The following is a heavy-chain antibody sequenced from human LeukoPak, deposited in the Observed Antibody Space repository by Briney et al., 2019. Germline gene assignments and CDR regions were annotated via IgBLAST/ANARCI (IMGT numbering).Heavy chain of an antibody. CDR1: GGSFSGYY. V-gene: IGHV4-34*01. CDR2: INHSGST. Sequence: SETLSLTCAVFGGSFSGYYWTWIRQSPGKGLEWIGEINHSGSTDYNPSLRSRVTISVDTSKNQFSLKLRSVTAADTPVYYCARSGYCSSANCYTRDDAFDIWGQGTMVTVSS. J-gene: IGHJ3*02. CDR3: ARSGYCSSANCYTRDDAFDI. D-gene: IGHD2-2*02.